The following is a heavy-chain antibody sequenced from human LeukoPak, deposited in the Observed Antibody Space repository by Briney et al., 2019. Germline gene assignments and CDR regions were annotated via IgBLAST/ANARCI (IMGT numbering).Heavy chain of an antibody. CDR2: ISWNSGSI. CDR1: GFTFDDYA. CDR3: ARDSRVGSGWDFDY. V-gene: IGHV3-9*01. Sequence: GGSLRLSCAASGFTFDDYAMHWVRQAPGKGLEWVSGISWNSGSIGYADSVKGRFTISRDNAKNSLYLQMNSLRAEDTAVYYCARDSRVGSGWDFDYWGQGTLVTVSS. J-gene: IGHJ4*02. D-gene: IGHD6-19*01.